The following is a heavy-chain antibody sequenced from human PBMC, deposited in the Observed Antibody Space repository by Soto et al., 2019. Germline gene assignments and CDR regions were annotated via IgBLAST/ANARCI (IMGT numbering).Heavy chain of an antibody. CDR2: ISGSGGST. Sequence: EVPLLESGGGLVQPGGSLSLSCAASGFTFSSYAMSWVRQAPGKGLEWVSAISGSGGSTYYADSVKGRFTISRDNTKNTLYRQMNSMRAEDTAVYYCAKAHGVIYIEAHYFDYWGQGTLVTVSS. CDR1: GFTFSSYA. CDR3: AKAHGVIYIEAHYFDY. D-gene: IGHD6-25*01. J-gene: IGHJ4*02. V-gene: IGHV3-23*01.